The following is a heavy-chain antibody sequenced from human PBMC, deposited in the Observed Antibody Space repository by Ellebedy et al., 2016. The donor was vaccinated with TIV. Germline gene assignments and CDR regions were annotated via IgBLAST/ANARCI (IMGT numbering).Heavy chain of an antibody. CDR2: ISGSGGST. V-gene: IGHV3-23*01. CDR3: AQTGVDV. D-gene: IGHD7-27*01. Sequence: GESLKISXAASGFTFSSYAMHWVRQAPGKGLEWVSAISGSGGSTYYADSVKGRFTISRDNSKNTLYLQMNSLRAEDTAVYYCAQTGVDVWGQGTTVTVSS. CDR1: GFTFSSYA. J-gene: IGHJ6*02.